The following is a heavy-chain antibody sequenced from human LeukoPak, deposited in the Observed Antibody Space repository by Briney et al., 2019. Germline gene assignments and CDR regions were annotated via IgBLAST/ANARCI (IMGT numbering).Heavy chain of an antibody. Sequence: SETLSLTCAVSGGSISSGGYSWSWIRQPPGKGLEWIGYIYYSGSTYYNPSLKSRVTISVDTSKNQFSLKLSSVTAADTAVYYCARAVQELSALDYWGQGTLVTVSS. CDR2: IYYSGST. CDR3: ARAVQELSALDY. J-gene: IGHJ4*02. V-gene: IGHV4-31*11. CDR1: GGSISSGGYS. D-gene: IGHD1-7*01.